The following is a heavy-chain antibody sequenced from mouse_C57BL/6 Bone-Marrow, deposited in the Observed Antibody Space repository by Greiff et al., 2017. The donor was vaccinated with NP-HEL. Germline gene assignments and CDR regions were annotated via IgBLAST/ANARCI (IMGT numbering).Heavy chain of an antibody. Sequence: EVKLMESGGGLVQPGGSLKLSCAASGFTFSDYGMAWVRQAPRTGPEWVAFISNLAYSIYYAATVTGRFTISRDNAKNTLYLEMSSLRSEDTAMYYCARGDYFDYWGQGTTLTVSS. V-gene: IGHV5-15*01. CDR2: ISNLAYSI. CDR1: GFTFSDYG. J-gene: IGHJ2*01. CDR3: ARGDYFDY.